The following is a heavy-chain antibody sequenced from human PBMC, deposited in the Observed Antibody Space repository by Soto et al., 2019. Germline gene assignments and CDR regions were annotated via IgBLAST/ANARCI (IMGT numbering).Heavy chain of an antibody. CDR1: GYTLTELS. CDR2: FDPEDGET. D-gene: IGHD3-22*01. Sequence: ASVKVSCKVSGYTLTELSMHRVRQAPGKGLEWMGGFDPEDGETIYAQKFQGRVTMTEDTSTDTAYMELSSLRSEDTAVYYCATHGAYDSSGYYYIFDYWGQGTLVTVSS. CDR3: ATHGAYDSSGYYYIFDY. V-gene: IGHV1-24*01. J-gene: IGHJ4*02.